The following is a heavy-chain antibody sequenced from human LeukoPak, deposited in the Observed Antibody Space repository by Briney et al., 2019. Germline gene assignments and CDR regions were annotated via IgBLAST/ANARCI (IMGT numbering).Heavy chain of an antibody. D-gene: IGHD5-18*01. CDR3: AKDGIQLWFNWFDP. Sequence: AGGSLRLSCAASGFTFSSYAMSWVRQAPGKGLEWVSAISGSGGSTYYADSVKGRFTISRDNSKNTLHLQMNSLRAEDTAVYYCAKDGIQLWFNWFDPWGQGTLVTVSS. J-gene: IGHJ5*02. V-gene: IGHV3-23*01. CDR1: GFTFSSYA. CDR2: ISGSGGST.